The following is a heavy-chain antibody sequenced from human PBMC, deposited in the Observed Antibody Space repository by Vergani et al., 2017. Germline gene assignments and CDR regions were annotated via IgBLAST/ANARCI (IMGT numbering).Heavy chain of an antibody. CDR1: GGSISSGSYY. CDR2: IYTSGST. D-gene: IGHD3-10*01. V-gene: IGHV4-61*02. J-gene: IGHJ4*02. CDR3: AGGSMVRGVISFDY. Sequence: QVQLQESGPGLVKPSQTLSLTCTVSGGSISSGSYYWSWIRQPAGKGLEWIGRIYTSGSTNYNPSLKSRVTISVDTSKNQFSLKLSSVTAADTAVYYCAGGSMVRGVISFDYWGQGTLVTVSS.